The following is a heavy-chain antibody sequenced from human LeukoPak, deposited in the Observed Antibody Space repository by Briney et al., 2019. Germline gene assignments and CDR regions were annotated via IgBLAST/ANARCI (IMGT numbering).Heavy chain of an antibody. J-gene: IGHJ6*02. CDR1: GFTFSSYS. Sequence: GGSLRLSCAASGFTFSSYSMNWVRQAPGKGLEWVSSISSSGSYIYYADSVKGRFTISRDNAKNSLYLQMNSLRAEDTAVYYCARGYSSSSWYNYYYYYGMDVWGQGTTVTVSS. CDR2: ISSSGSYI. CDR3: ARGYSSSSWYNYYYYYGMDV. V-gene: IGHV3-21*04. D-gene: IGHD6-13*01.